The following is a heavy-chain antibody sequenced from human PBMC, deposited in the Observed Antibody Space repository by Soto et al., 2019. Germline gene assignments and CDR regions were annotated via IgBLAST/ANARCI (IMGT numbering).Heavy chain of an antibody. J-gene: IGHJ6*02. V-gene: IGHV3-23*01. CDR2: ISGSGGST. CDR1: GFTFSSYA. Sequence: GGSLRLSCAASGFTFSSYAMSWVRQAPGKGLEWASAISGSGGSTYYADSVKGRFTISRDNSKNTLYLQMNSLRAEDTAVYYCAKGHTGRFGFLIHYYYSCCMVFWCQGTTVTVSS. CDR3: AKGHTGRFGFLIHYYYSCCMVF. D-gene: IGHD3-16*01.